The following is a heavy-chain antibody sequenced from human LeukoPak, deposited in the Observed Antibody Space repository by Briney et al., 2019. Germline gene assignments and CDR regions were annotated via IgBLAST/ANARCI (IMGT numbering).Heavy chain of an antibody. CDR3: ARLSGAYYYHYYMDV. CDR1: GYSFANYW. V-gene: IGHV5-51*01. CDR2: MYPGDSDT. D-gene: IGHD3-10*01. Sequence: GESLKISCQGSGYSFANYWIGWVRQMPGKGLEWMGIMYPGDSDTRYSPSIQGQVTISADKSISTAYLQWSSLKASDTAMYYCARLSGAYYYHYYMDVWGKGTTVTVS. J-gene: IGHJ6*03.